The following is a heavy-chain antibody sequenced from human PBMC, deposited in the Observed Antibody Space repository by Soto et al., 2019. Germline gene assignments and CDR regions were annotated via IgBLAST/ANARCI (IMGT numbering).Heavy chain of an antibody. V-gene: IGHV1-69*01. CDR3: ARGQTYYYDSSAYPNWFDP. D-gene: IGHD3-22*01. CDR2: IIPIFGTA. J-gene: IGHJ5*02. Sequence: QVQLVQSGAEVKKPGSSVKVSCKASGGTFSSYAISWVRQAPGQGLEWMGGIIPIFGTANYAQKFQGRVTITADESTSTAYMELSSLRSEDTAVYYCARGQTYYYDSSAYPNWFDPWGQGTLVTVSS. CDR1: GGTFSSYA.